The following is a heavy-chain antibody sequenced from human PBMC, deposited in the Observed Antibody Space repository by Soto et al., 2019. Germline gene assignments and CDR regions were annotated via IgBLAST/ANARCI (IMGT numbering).Heavy chain of an antibody. Sequence: QAQLVQSGAEVRKPGASVKVSCKASGYTFTTYDINWVRQAPGQGLEWLGWMDPNSGSTGYAQNFQGIITMTRNISRNTAHMELSSLQSEDTAVYYCAREMKFDFWRKGLDVWGQGTTVTVSS. CDR2: MDPNSGST. CDR1: GYTFTTYD. D-gene: IGHD3-3*01. CDR3: AREMKFDFWRKGLDV. J-gene: IGHJ6*02. V-gene: IGHV1-8*01.